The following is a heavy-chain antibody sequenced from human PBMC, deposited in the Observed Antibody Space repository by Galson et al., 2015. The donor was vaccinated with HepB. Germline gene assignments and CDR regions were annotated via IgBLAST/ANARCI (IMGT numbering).Heavy chain of an antibody. Sequence: ALRLSCAAAGFTISDYGIDWVRQPPGKGLEWVSGIGSSGRTYYTDSVKGRITISRDNSKNTVFLQMNSLRAEDTAEYFCAVNMKRGTSDYWGQGTRVTVSS. CDR2: IGSSGRT. V-gene: IGHV3-23*01. J-gene: IGHJ4*02. D-gene: IGHD1-1*01. CDR1: GFTISDYG. CDR3: AVNMKRGTSDY.